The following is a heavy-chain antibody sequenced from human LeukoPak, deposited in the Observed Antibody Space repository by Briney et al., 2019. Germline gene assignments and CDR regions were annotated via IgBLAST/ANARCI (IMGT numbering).Heavy chain of an antibody. CDR2: ISYDGSNK. J-gene: IGHJ4*02. CDR1: GFTFSSYA. D-gene: IGHD3-3*01. Sequence: GGSLRLSCAASGFTFSSYAMHWVRQAPGKGLEWGAVISYDGSNKYYADSVKGRFTISRDNSKNTLYLQMNSLRAEDTAVYYCARGYGYYTAFDYWGQGTLVTVSS. CDR3: ARGYGYYTAFDY. V-gene: IGHV3-30*04.